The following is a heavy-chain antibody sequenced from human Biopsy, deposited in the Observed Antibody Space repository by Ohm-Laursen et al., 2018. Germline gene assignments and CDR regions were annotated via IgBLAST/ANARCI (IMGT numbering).Heavy chain of an antibody. V-gene: IGHV4-59*01. CDR3: VRVGAGAPSIDYFDY. D-gene: IGHD1-26*01. CDR1: GGSIGSFF. CDR2: IYYSGST. Sequence: SETLSLTCTVSGGSIGSFFWSWIRQPPGKGLEWIGYIYYSGSTNYNPSLRSRVTISVDRSKNQFSLELSSVTAADTAVYYCVRVGAGAPSIDYFDYWGQGALVTVSS. J-gene: IGHJ4*02.